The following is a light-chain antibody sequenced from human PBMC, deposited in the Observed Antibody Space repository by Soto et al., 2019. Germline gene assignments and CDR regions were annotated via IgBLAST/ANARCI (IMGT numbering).Light chain of an antibody. CDR1: QTISSW. CDR2: KAS. V-gene: IGKV1-5*03. J-gene: IGKJ1*01. CDR3: QHYNSYSEA. Sequence: DIQMTQSPSTLSGSVGDRVTITCRASQTISSWLAWYQQKPGKAPKLLIYKASTLKSGVPSRFSGSGSGTEFPLTISSLQPDDFATYDCQHYNSYSEAFGEGTKV.